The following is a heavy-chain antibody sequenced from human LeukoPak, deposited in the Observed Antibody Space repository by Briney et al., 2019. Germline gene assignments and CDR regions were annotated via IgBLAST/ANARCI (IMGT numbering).Heavy chain of an antibody. V-gene: IGHV3-21*05. CDR1: GFTFSSYN. CDR2: ISASTTLK. D-gene: IGHD2-15*01. J-gene: IGHJ4*02. Sequence: GGSLRLSCAASGFTFSSYNMNWVRQAPGKELEWVSYISASTTLKYYADSVKGRVTISRDNAENSLYLQMNSLRAEDTAVYYCGVDGGYWGQGTLVTVSS. CDR3: GVDGGY.